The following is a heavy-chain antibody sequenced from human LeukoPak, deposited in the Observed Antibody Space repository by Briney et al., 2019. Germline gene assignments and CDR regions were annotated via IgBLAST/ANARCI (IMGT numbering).Heavy chain of an antibody. V-gene: IGHV4-4*07. Sequence: SETLSLTCTASGASISDYYWSWIRQPAGKGLEWIGRIYTSGSTNYNPSLKSRVTMSVDTSKNQFSLKLSSVTAADTAVYYCARLYSSSRFDPWGQGTLVTVSS. D-gene: IGHD6-13*01. CDR2: IYTSGST. J-gene: IGHJ5*02. CDR3: ARLYSSSRFDP. CDR1: GASISDYY.